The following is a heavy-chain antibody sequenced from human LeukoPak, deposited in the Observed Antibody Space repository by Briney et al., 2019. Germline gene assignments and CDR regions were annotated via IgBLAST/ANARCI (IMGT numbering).Heavy chain of an antibody. D-gene: IGHD2-15*01. V-gene: IGHV3-23*01. CDR3: AKDSGVVVAATYFDY. CDR2: ISGSGGST. CDR1: GFTFSSYA. J-gene: IGHJ4*02. Sequence: GGSVRLSCAASGFTFSSYAMSWVRQAPGKGLEWVSAISGSGGSTYYADSVKGRFTISRDNSKNTLYLQMNSLRAEDTAVYYCAKDSGVVVAATYFDYWGQGTLVTVSS.